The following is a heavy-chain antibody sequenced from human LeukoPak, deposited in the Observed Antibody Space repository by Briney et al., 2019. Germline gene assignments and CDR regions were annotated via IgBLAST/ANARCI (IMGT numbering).Heavy chain of an antibody. V-gene: IGHV4-30-2*01. J-gene: IGHJ4*02. D-gene: IGHD1-7*01. CDR1: GGSISSGGYS. Sequence: SQTLSLTCAVSGGSISSGGYSWSWIRQPPGKGLEWIGYIYHSGSTYYNPSLKSRVTISVDRSKNQFSLTLSSVTAADTAIYYCARRATSGNYQMLHFDSWGQGILVTVSS. CDR3: ARRATSGNYQMLHFDS. CDR2: IYHSGST.